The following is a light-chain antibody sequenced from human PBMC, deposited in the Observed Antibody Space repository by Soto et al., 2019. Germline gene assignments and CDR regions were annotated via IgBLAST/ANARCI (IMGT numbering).Light chain of an antibody. CDR1: QSVSNY. CDR2: AAS. J-gene: IGKJ3*01. V-gene: IGKV1-39*01. Sequence: DIQMTQSPSSLSASVGDRVTITCRASQSVSNYLNWYQQKPGKAPTLLIYAASTLQSGAPSRISGSGSGTDFTLTISSLQPEDFATYYCQQDLRPPLTFGPGTNVDIK. CDR3: QQDLRPPLT.